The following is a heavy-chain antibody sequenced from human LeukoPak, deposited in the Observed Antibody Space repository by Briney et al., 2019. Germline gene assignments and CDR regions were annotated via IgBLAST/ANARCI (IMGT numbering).Heavy chain of an antibody. J-gene: IGHJ6*03. D-gene: IGHD2-2*02. V-gene: IGHV3-9*01. CDR1: GFTFDDYA. CDR3: AKSNLVPAAITQIPGYYYYMDV. Sequence: GGSLRLSCAASGFTFDDYAMHWVRQAPGKGLEWVSGISWNSASIGYADSLKGRFTISRDNTKNSLYLQMNSLRAEDTAVYYCAKSNLVPAAITQIPGYYYYMDVWGKGTTVTVSS. CDR2: ISWNSASI.